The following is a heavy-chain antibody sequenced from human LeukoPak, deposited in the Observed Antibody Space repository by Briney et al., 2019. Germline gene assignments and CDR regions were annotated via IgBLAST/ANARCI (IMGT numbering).Heavy chain of an antibody. Sequence: SETLSLTCAVYGGSFSGYYWSWIRQPPGKGLEWIGEINHSGSTNYNPSLKSRVTISVDTSKSQFYLILSSVTAADTAVYYCAKGSEYQRVAFDIWGQGTMVTVSS. CDR2: INHSGST. V-gene: IGHV4-34*01. CDR1: GGSFSGYY. CDR3: AKGSEYQRVAFDI. J-gene: IGHJ3*02. D-gene: IGHD2-2*01.